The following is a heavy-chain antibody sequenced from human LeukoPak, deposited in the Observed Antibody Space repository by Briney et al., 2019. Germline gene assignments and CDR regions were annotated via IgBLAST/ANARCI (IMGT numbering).Heavy chain of an antibody. CDR2: INPAGSVT. D-gene: IGHD3-16*01. J-gene: IGHJ4*02. CDR3: SRDFVGAEDY. CDR1: GFTFSSYG. Sequence: PGGSLRLSCAASGFTFSSYGMHWVRQAPGKGLVWVSRINPAGSVTNHADSVRGRFTISRDTATNTLYLEMNSLRAEDTAVYYCSRDFVGAEDYWGQGTLVTVSS. V-gene: IGHV3-74*01.